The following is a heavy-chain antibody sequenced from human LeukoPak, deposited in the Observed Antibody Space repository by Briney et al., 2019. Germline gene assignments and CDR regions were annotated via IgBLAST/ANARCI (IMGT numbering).Heavy chain of an antibody. CDR3: ARGPLVRGVISIDY. CDR2: IYTSGST. D-gene: IGHD3-10*01. J-gene: IGHJ4*02. CDR1: GGSISSYY. V-gene: IGHV4-4*07. Sequence: SETLSLTCTVSGGSISSYYWSWIRQPAGKGLEWIGRIYTSGSTNYNPSLKSRVTTSVDTSKNQFSLKLSSVTAADTAVYYCARGPLVRGVISIDYWGQGTLVTVSS.